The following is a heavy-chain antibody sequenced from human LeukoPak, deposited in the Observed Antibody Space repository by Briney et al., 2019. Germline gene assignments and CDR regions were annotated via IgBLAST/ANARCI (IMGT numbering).Heavy chain of an antibody. D-gene: IGHD1-1*01. Sequence: ASVKVSCKASGYTFTGYYMHWVRQAPGQGLEWMGWINPNSGGTNYAQKFQGRATMTRDTSISTAYMELSRLRSDDTAVYYCARETTTGLYFDYWGQGTLVTVSS. J-gene: IGHJ4*02. V-gene: IGHV1-2*02. CDR1: GYTFTGYY. CDR2: INPNSGGT. CDR3: ARETTTGLYFDY.